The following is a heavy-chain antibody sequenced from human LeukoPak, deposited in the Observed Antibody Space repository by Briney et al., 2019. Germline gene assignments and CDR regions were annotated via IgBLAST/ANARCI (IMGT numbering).Heavy chain of an antibody. CDR2: IYYSGST. D-gene: IGHD4-17*01. CDR1: GFTFSDYSMN. J-gene: IGHJ3*02. Sequence: PGGSLRLSCAASGFTFSDYSMNWVRQAPGKGLEWIGSIYYSGSTYYNPSLKSRVTISVDTSKNQFSLKLSSVTAADTAVYYCARHRLYGDYPHAFDIWGQGTMVTVSS. CDR3: ARHRLYGDYPHAFDI. V-gene: IGHV4-39*01.